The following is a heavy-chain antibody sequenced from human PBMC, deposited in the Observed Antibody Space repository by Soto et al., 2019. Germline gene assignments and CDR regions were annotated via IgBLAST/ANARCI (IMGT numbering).Heavy chain of an antibody. D-gene: IGHD2-2*01. CDR2: IGTAGDT. Sequence: PGGSLRLSCAASGFTFSSYDMHWVRQATGKGLEWVSAIGTAGDTYYPGSVKGRFTISRENAKNSLYLQMNSLRAGDTAVYYCARGGPAAPYFDYWGQGTLVTVSS. CDR3: ARGGPAAPYFDY. V-gene: IGHV3-13*04. J-gene: IGHJ4*02. CDR1: GFTFSSYD.